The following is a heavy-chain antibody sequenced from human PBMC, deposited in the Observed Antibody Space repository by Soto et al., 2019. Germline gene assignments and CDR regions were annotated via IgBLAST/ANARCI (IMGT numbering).Heavy chain of an antibody. CDR2: INHSGST. V-gene: IGHV4-34*01. Sequence: PSETLSLTCAVYGGSFSGYYWSWIRQPPGKGLEWIGEINHSGSTNYNPSLKSRVTISVDTSKNQFSLKLSSVTAADTAVYYCAMSVTAAAVEWFDPWGQGTLVAVSS. CDR1: GGSFSGYY. D-gene: IGHD6-13*01. J-gene: IGHJ5*02. CDR3: AMSVTAAAVEWFDP.